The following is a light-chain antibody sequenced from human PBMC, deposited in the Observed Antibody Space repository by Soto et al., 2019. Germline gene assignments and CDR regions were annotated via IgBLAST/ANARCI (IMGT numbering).Light chain of an antibody. Sequence: EIVMTQSPATLSVSPGERATLSCRASQSVSSNLAWYQQKPGQAPRLLIYGASTRATGIPARFSGSGSGTEFTLTIGSLQSEDFAVYYCQQYNKFPSLTFGGX. CDR2: GAS. CDR3: QQYNKFPSLT. J-gene: IGKJ4*01. V-gene: IGKV3-15*01. CDR1: QSVSSN.